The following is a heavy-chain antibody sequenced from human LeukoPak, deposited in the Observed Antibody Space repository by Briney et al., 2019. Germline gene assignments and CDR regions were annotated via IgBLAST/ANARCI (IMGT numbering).Heavy chain of an antibody. CDR3: ARERGRGRDSPWFDY. J-gene: IGHJ4*02. Sequence: GGSLRLSCAASGFTFSSYAMHWVRQAPGKGLEWVAVISYDGSNKYYADSVKGRFTISRDNSKNTLDLQMTGLRAEDTAVYYCARERGRGRDSPWFDYWGQGTLVTVSS. CDR2: ISYDGSNK. CDR1: GFTFSSYA. D-gene: IGHD1-26*01. V-gene: IGHV3-30*14.